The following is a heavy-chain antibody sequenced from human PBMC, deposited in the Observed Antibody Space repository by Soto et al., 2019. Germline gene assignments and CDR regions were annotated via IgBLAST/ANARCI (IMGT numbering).Heavy chain of an antibody. V-gene: IGHV4-59*01. CDR2: IYHTGGT. CDR3: ARGVGDYGEVGTFDY. D-gene: IGHD4-17*01. J-gene: IGHJ4*02. Sequence: QVQLQESGPGLVKPSETLSLTCNVSGGSISSYYWSWIRQPPGKGLEWIGYIYHTGGTNYNPSLTSRVTISVDTSKNQFSLKLRSVTAADTAVYYCARGVGDYGEVGTFDYWGQGTLVTVSS. CDR1: GGSISSYY.